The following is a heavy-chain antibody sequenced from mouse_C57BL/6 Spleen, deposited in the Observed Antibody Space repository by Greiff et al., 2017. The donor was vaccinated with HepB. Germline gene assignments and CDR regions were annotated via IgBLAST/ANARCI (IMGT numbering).Heavy chain of an antibody. CDR3: TRGGPYYYGSSYSY. J-gene: IGHJ3*01. CDR2: IDPETGGT. D-gene: IGHD1-1*01. V-gene: IGHV1-15*01. Sequence: VQLQQSGAELVRPGASVTLSCKASGYTFTDYEMHWVKQTPVHGLEWIGAIDPETGGTAYNQKFKGKAILTADKSSSTAYMELRSLTSEDSAVYYCTRGGPYYYGSSYSYWGQGTLVTVSA. CDR1: GYTFTDYE.